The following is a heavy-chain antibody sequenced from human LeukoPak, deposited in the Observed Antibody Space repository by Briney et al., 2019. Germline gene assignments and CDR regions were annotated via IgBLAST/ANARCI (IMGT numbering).Heavy chain of an antibody. CDR1: GGSISSSNW. CDR2: IYHSGST. CDR3: AREGIVGANFDY. D-gene: IGHD1-26*01. J-gene: IGHJ4*02. V-gene: IGHV4-4*02. Sequence: SESLSHTCAVSGGSISSSNWWSWVRQPPGKGLEWIGEIYHSGSTNYNPSLKSRVTISVDKSKNRFSLKLSSVTAADTAVYYCAREGIVGANFDYWGQGTLVTVSS.